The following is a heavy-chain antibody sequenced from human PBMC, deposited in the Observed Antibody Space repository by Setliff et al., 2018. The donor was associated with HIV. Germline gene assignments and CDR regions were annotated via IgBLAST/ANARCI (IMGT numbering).Heavy chain of an antibody. D-gene: IGHD2-15*01. Sequence: SETLSLTCTVSGGSVSTSSYSWGWIRQPPEKGLEWIGTIYHTGKTYYNSSPNSRVTIAVDTSKDQFSPNLSTVTAADTAVYYCGRVAGYCAPSRCYGYNAFDIWGPGTMVTV. CDR2: IYHTGKT. J-gene: IGHJ3*02. V-gene: IGHV4-39*01. CDR3: GRVAGYCAPSRCYGYNAFDI. CDR1: GGSVSTSSYS.